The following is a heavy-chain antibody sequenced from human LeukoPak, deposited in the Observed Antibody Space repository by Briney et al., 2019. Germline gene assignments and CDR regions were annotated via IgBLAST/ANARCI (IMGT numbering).Heavy chain of an antibody. CDR1: GGTFSSYA. Sequence: ASVKVSCKASGGTFSSYAISWVRQALGQGLEWMGGIIPIFGTANYAQKFQGRVTITADESMSTAYMELSSLRSDDTAVFYCARGSVVPNYMDVWGKGTTVTVSS. V-gene: IGHV1-69*13. J-gene: IGHJ6*03. CDR3: ARGSVVPNYMDV. D-gene: IGHD2-21*01. CDR2: IIPIFGTA.